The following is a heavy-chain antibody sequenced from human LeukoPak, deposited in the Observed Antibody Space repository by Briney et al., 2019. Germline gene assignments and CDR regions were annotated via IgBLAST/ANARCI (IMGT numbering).Heavy chain of an antibody. V-gene: IGHV3-30*18. CDR2: ISYDGSNK. Sequence: PGGSLRLSCAASGFTFSSYGMHWVRQAPGKGLEWVAVISYDGSNKYYADSVKGRFTISRDNSKNTLYLQMNSLRAEDTAVYYCAKDPGYYDSSNWFDPRGQETLVTVSS. J-gene: IGHJ5*02. D-gene: IGHD3-22*01. CDR1: GFTFSSYG. CDR3: AKDPGYYDSSNWFDP.